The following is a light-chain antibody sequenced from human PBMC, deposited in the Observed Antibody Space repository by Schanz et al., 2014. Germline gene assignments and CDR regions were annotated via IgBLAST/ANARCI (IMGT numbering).Light chain of an antibody. J-gene: IGKJ5*01. CDR2: GTS. V-gene: IGKV3-20*01. Sequence: PGERATLSCRASQSVTSKYLSWYQQIPGQAPRLLIYGTSNRASGIPERFSGSGSGRDFTLTISRLEPEDFAMYYCQNNGGSPPTSFAKGTRLEIK. CDR3: QNNGGSPPTS. CDR1: QSVTSKY.